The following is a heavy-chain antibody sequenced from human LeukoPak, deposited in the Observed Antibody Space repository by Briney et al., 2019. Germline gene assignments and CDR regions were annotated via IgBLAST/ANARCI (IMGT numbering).Heavy chain of an antibody. CDR1: GLTFSSYA. Sequence: PGRSLRLSCAASGLTFSSYAMHWVRQAPGKGLEWVAFIRYDGSNKYYADSVKGRFTISRDNSKNTLYLQMNSLRAEDTAVYYCAKDLNVMITFGGVIPDIDYWGQGTLVTVSS. CDR2: IRYDGSNK. D-gene: IGHD3-16*02. CDR3: AKDLNVMITFGGVIPDIDY. J-gene: IGHJ4*02. V-gene: IGHV3-30*02.